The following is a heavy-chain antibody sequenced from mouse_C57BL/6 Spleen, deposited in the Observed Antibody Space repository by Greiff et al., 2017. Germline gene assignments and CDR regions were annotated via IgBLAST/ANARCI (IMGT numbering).Heavy chain of an antibody. CDR2: INPSNGGT. CDR3: ARLGYYGREGYFDV. D-gene: IGHD1-1*01. J-gene: IGHJ1*03. Sequence: QVQLQQPGTELVKPGASVKLSCKASGYTFTSYWMHWVKQRPGQGLEWIGNINPSNGGTNYNEKFKSKATLTVDKSSSTAYMQLSSLTSEDSAVYYGARLGYYGREGYFDVWGTGTTVTVSS. V-gene: IGHV1-53*01. CDR1: GYTFTSYW.